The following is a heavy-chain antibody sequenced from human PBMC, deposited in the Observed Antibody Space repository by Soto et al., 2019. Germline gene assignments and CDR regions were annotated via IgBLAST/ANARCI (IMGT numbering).Heavy chain of an antibody. CDR3: ARGREDSFGYNWFDS. CDR1: GYPFTSYH. CDR2: INPTEGRT. J-gene: IGHJ5*01. V-gene: IGHV1-46*01. D-gene: IGHD3-22*01. Sequence: QVQLVQSGAEVRKPGASLKLSCQTSGYPFTSYHMHWVRQATGQGLEWMGVINPTEGRTRYSQRFQDRVTMTRDTYTSTVYMELSSLRSEDTATYCCARGREDSFGYNWFDSWGQGTLVTVSS.